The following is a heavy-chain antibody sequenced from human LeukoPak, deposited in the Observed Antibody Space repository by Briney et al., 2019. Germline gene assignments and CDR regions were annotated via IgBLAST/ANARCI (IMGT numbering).Heavy chain of an antibody. V-gene: IGHV1-18*03. J-gene: IGHJ3*02. D-gene: IGHD3-10*01. CDR2: ISAYNGNT. CDR1: GYTFTSYG. Sequence: GASVKVSCKASGYTFTSYGISWVRQAPGQGLEWMGWISAYNGNTNYAQKLQGRVTMTTDTSTSTAYMELRSLRSYDMAVYYCAREAEVGDAFDIWGQGTMVTVSS. CDR3: AREAEVGDAFDI.